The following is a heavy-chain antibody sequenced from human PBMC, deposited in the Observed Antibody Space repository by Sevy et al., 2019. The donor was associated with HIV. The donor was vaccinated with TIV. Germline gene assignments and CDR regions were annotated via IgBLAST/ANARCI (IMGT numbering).Heavy chain of an antibody. CDR1: GVSFEDYG. D-gene: IGHD3-16*01. V-gene: IGHV3-9*01. Sequence: SLRLACATFGVSFEDYGMHWVRQSPERGLEWVAGINYNSGSVGYIDSVKGRFTISRDNAKQSLYLQMTSLKPEDSALYHCVKGRITEADYYDGLDAWGQGTTVTVSS. CDR3: VKGRITEADYYDGLDA. J-gene: IGHJ6*01. CDR2: INYNSGSV.